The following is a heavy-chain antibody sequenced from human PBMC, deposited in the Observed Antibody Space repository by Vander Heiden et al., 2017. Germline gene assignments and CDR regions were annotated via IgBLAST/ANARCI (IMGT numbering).Heavy chain of an antibody. Sequence: EAQLVESGGGLVQPGGSLRLSCAASGFTLSRLGMNWVRQPPGKGLEWISYISSSSSTVYYADSLKGRFTISRDNAKNSLYLEMNSLRDEDTAVYYCARDASSIFGVARGWFDPWGQGTLGTVSS. D-gene: IGHD3-3*01. CDR1: GFTLSRLG. CDR3: ARDASSIFGVARGWFDP. V-gene: IGHV3-48*02. J-gene: IGHJ5*02. CDR2: ISSSSSTV.